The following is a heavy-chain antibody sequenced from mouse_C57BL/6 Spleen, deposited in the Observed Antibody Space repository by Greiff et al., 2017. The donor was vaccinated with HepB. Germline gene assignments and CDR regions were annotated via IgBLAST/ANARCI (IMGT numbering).Heavy chain of an antibody. CDR3: TRDTAQATGFAY. J-gene: IGHJ3*01. CDR2: IDPETGGT. D-gene: IGHD3-2*02. CDR1: GYTFTDYE. V-gene: IGHV1-15*01. Sequence: QVQLKESGAELVRPGASVTLSCKASGYTFTDYEMHWVKQTPVHGLEWIGAIDPETGGTAYNQKFKGKAILTADKSSSTAYMELRSLTSEDSAVYYCTRDTAQATGFAYWGQGTLVTVSA.